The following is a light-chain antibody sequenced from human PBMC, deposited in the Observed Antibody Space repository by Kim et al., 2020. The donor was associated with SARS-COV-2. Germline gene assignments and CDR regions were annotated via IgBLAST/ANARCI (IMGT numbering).Light chain of an antibody. CDR3: QHRSNWPLT. V-gene: IGKV3-11*01. Sequence: EIVLTQSPATLSLSPGERATLSCRASQSVSSYLAWYQQKPGQAPRLLIYDTSNRATGIPARFSGSGSGTDFTLTISSLEPEDFAVYYCQHRSNWPLTFGGGTKVEIK. CDR2: DTS. CDR1: QSVSSY. J-gene: IGKJ4*01.